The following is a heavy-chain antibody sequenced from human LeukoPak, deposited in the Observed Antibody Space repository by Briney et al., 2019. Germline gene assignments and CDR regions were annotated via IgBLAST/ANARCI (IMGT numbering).Heavy chain of an antibody. CDR3: VAEDTY. CDR1: GFTFSSYS. CDR2: ISRSSIDI. Sequence: GGSLRLSCAASGFTFSSYSMNWVRQAPGKGLEWVSSISRSSIDIYYADSVKGRFTISRDNAKNSLYLQMNSLRAEDTAVYYCVAEDTYWGQGTLVTVSS. D-gene: IGHD5-18*01. J-gene: IGHJ4*02. V-gene: IGHV3-21*01.